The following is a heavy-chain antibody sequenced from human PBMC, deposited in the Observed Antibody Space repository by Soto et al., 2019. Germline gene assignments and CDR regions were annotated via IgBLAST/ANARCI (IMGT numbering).Heavy chain of an antibody. CDR2: IYSSGNT. CDR3: ARGQRFSDWFDP. D-gene: IGHD3-3*01. J-gene: IGHJ5*02. CDR1: GGTISGYY. V-gene: IGHV4-4*07. Sequence: PSETLSLTCSVSGGTISGYYWTWFRQPAGKGLEWIGRIYSSGNTKYNPSLQSRVTMSLDTSNNQFSLRLTSVTAADTAVYYCARGQRFSDWFDPWGQGTLVTVS.